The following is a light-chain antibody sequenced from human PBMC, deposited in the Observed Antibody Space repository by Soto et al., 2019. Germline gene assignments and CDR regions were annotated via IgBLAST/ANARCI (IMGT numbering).Light chain of an antibody. CDR3: QQYNNWPGT. V-gene: IGKV3-15*01. J-gene: IGKJ1*01. CDR1: QSVSSN. Sequence: EIVMTQSPATLSVSPGERATLSCRASQSVSSNLAWYQQKPGQAPRLLIYGASTRVTGIPARFSGGGSGTDFTLTISSLQSEDFAVYYCQQYNNWPGTFGQGTKVEIK. CDR2: GAS.